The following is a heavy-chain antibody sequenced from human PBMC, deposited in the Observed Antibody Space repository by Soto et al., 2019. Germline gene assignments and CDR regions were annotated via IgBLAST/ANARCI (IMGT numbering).Heavy chain of an antibody. CDR3: QTDDGIRSTSTVLAFLLNRSSDL. Sequence: KGLEWIGEINHSGSTNYNPSLKSRVTISVDTSKNQFSLKLSSVTAADTAVYFFQTDDGIRSTSTVLAFLLNRSSDL. J-gene: IGHJ2*01. V-gene: IGHV4-34*01. D-gene: IGHD2-2*01. CDR2: INHSGST.